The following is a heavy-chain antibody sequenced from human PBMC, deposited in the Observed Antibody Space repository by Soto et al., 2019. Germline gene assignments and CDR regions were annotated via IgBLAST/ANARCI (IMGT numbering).Heavy chain of an antibody. V-gene: IGHV3-23*01. CDR3: VKEWTPRRAFDS. D-gene: IGHD5-12*01. J-gene: IGHJ4*02. CDR1: RFMFSRYA. Sequence: GGSLRLSCAAPRFMFSRYAMSWVRQAPGKGLEWVSGISGSGGSTWYADSVKGRYIISRDNSKNMLYLQMNSLRVEDTAEYFCVKEWTPRRAFDSWGQGTQVTVSS. CDR2: ISGSGGST.